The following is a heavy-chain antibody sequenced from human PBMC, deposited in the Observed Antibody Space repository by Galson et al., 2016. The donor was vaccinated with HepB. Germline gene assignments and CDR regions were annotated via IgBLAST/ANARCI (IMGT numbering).Heavy chain of an antibody. D-gene: IGHD6-19*01. CDR3: ARRRQWPEGNGMDV. CDR2: IYYTGST. J-gene: IGHJ6*02. Sequence: SETLSLTCTVSAGSINNYYWSWIRQPPGKGLEWIGYIYYTGSTNYNPSLKSRVTMSVDTSKNQFSLKLMSVTAADTAVYYCARRRQWPEGNGMDVWGQGTTVTVSS. CDR1: AGSINNYY. V-gene: IGHV4-59*08.